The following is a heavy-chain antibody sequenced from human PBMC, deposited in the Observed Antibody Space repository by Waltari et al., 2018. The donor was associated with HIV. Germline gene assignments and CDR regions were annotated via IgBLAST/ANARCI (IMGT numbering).Heavy chain of an antibody. CDR1: GFTFSSSW. V-gene: IGHV3-7*04. D-gene: IGHD3-10*01. Sequence: EVQLVESGGGLVKPGGSLRLSCAASGFTFSSSWMSWVRQAPGKGLEWVANIKQDGSEKYYVDSVNGRFTISRDNAENSLYLQMNSLRAEDTAVYYCARGGFYGSGSKVNWGQGTLVTVSS. CDR2: IKQDGSEK. J-gene: IGHJ4*02. CDR3: ARGGFYGSGSKVN.